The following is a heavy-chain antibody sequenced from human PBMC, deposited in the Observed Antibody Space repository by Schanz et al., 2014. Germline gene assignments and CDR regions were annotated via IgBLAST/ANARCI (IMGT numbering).Heavy chain of an antibody. J-gene: IGHJ6*02. CDR3: AKMRYVSSGYYLPHYGMDA. CDR2: ISGTSTKT. D-gene: IGHD3-22*01. CDR1: GFMFTKYA. Sequence: DVQLVESGGGLVKPGGSLRLSCAASGFMFTKYAMNWLRQAPGKGLEWVSGISGTSTKTYYSDSVKSRFTISRDNSKNKLYLELNSVRAEAAAVYYCAKMRYVSSGYYLPHYGMDAWGQGTTVIVSS. V-gene: IGHV3-23*04.